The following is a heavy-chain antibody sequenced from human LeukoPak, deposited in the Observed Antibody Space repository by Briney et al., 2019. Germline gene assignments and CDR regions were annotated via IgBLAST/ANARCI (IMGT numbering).Heavy chain of an antibody. D-gene: IGHD2-2*01. CDR2: IIPILGIA. J-gene: IGHJ4*02. V-gene: IGHV1-69*04. Sequence: SVKVSCKASGGTFSSYAISWVRQAPGQGLEWMGRIIPILGIANYAQKFQGRVTITADKSTSTACMELSSLRSEDTAVYYCATDIVVVPAAKAELFDYWGQGTLVTVSS. CDR1: GGTFSSYA. CDR3: ATDIVVVPAAKAELFDY.